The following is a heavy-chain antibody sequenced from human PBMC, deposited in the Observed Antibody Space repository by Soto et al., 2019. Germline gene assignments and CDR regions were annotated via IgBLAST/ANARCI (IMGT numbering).Heavy chain of an antibody. Sequence: ASETLSLTCAVSGYPIGSAYYWSCIRQPPGKGLEWIGNIYYSGSTKYNPSLKSRVTISVDRSRNHFSLNLRSVTTADTALYYCARDTSYDFWSGYVGFDPWGQGTLVTVSS. CDR1: GYPIGSAYY. J-gene: IGHJ5*02. CDR2: IYYSGST. V-gene: IGHV4-61*03. D-gene: IGHD3-3*01. CDR3: ARDTSYDFWSGYVGFDP.